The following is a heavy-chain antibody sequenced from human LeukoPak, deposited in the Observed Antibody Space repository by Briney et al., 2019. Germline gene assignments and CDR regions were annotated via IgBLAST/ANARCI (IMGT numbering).Heavy chain of an antibody. CDR1: GVSIDSNS. Sequence: SETLSLTCTVSGVSIDSNSWTWIRQPPGKGLEWIGYIYYSGTTNYNPSLKSRVTMSVDMSKNQFSLKLSSVTAADTAVYYCARRSSSWKNWFDPWGQGTLVTVSS. CDR3: ARRSSSWKNWFDP. D-gene: IGHD6-13*01. J-gene: IGHJ5*02. V-gene: IGHV4-59*01. CDR2: IYYSGTT.